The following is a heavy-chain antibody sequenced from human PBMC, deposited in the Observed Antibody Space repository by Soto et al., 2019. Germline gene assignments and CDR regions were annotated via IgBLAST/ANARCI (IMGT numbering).Heavy chain of an antibody. CDR2: IYHSGST. V-gene: IGHV4-4*02. CDR1: GGSISSSNW. D-gene: IGHD1-26*01. CDR3: ARASGSYLPAFDI. Sequence: SETLSLTCAVSGGSISSSNWWSWVRQPPGKGLEWIGEIYHSGSTNYNPSLKSRVTISVDKSKNQFSLKLSSVTAADTAVYYCARASGSYLPAFDIWGQGTMVTVSS. J-gene: IGHJ3*02.